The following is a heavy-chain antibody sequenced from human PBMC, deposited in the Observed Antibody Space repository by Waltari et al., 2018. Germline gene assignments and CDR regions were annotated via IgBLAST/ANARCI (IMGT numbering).Heavy chain of an antibody. V-gene: IGHV1-2*05. J-gene: IGHJ3*01. CDR3: ATWRENAFDV. CDR2: INPKSGGT. Sequence: QVQLVQSGAEMKKRGASVKVSCEASGYTFTGYFIHWVRQAPGQGLEWMGRINPKSGGTNYAQKFQGRVTLTRDKSINTAYMDLSRLTSDDTGMYYCATWRENAFDVWGQGTMVTVST. D-gene: IGHD1-1*01. CDR1: GYTFTGYF.